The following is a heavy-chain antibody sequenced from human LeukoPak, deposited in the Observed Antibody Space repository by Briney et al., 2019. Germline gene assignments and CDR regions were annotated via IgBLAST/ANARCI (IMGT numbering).Heavy chain of an antibody. J-gene: IGHJ4*02. D-gene: IGHD5-12*01. Sequence: SETLSLTCTVSGGSTDTYCWSWIRQPAEKGLEWIGRIYPSGSTYYNPSLKSRVTISIDKSKNQFSLRLTSVTAADTAVYYCARDRSGYSEYYFDYWGQGSLVTVSS. CDR1: GGSTDTYC. V-gene: IGHV4-4*07. CDR3: ARDRSGYSEYYFDY. CDR2: IYPSGST.